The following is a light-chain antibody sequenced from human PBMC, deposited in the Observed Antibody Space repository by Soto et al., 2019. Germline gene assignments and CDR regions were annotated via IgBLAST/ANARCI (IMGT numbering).Light chain of an antibody. CDR1: SSDVGGYNY. Sequence: QSALTQPASVSGSPGQSITISCTGTSSDVGGYNYVSWYQQHPGKAPKLIIYDVSNRPSWVSNRFSGSKSGNTAVLTISGLKAADEADYYCNSYTSKSTGVFGTGTKVTVL. CDR2: DVS. J-gene: IGLJ1*01. V-gene: IGLV2-14*01. CDR3: NSYTSKSTGV.